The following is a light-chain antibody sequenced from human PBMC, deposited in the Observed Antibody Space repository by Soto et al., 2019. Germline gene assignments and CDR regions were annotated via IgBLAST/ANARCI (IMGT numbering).Light chain of an antibody. CDR3: SSYTSSSTLDV. V-gene: IGLV2-14*01. Sequence: QSVLTQPASVSGSPGQLITISCTGTSSDVGGYNYVSWYQQHPGKAPKLMIYDVSNRPSGVSNRFSGSKSGNTASLTISGLQAEDEADYYCSSYTSSSTLDVFGTGTKVPVL. CDR1: SSDVGGYNY. J-gene: IGLJ1*01. CDR2: DVS.